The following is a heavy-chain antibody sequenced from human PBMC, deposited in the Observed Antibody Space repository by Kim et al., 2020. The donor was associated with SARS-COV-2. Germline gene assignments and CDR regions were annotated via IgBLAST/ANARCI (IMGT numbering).Heavy chain of an antibody. J-gene: IGHJ3*02. CDR1: GFTFSSYA. Sequence: GGSLRLSCAASGFTFSSYAMHWVRQAPGKGLEWVAVISYDGSNKYYADSVKGRFTISRDNSKNTLYLQMNSLRAEDTAVYYCARDHGRPIWFGELLYRTQAGAFDIWGQGTMVTVSS. CDR2: ISYDGSNK. CDR3: ARDHGRPIWFGELLYRTQAGAFDI. V-gene: IGHV3-30*04. D-gene: IGHD3-10*01.